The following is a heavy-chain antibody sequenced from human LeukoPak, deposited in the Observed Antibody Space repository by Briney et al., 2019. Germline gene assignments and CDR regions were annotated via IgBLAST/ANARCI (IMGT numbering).Heavy chain of an antibody. V-gene: IGHV3-21*01. CDR1: GFTFSSYS. D-gene: IGHD3-10*01. CDR2: ISSSSSYI. CDR3: ARVRPALLWFGEPQISFDY. J-gene: IGHJ4*02. Sequence: PGGSLRLSCAASGFTFSSYSMNWVRQAPGKGLEWVSSISSSSSYIYYADSVKGRFTISRDNAKNSLYLQMNSLRAEDTAVYYCARVRPALLWFGEPQISFDYWGQGTLVTVSS.